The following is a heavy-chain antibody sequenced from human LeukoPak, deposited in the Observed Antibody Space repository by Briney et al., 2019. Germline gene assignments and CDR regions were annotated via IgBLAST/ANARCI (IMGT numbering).Heavy chain of an antibody. Sequence: ASVKDSCKASGYNFDKFGIAWVRQAPGQGLEWMGWINTHNGNTKYAQQYQGRVTMTTDTSTSTVYMELRSLRSDDTAVYFCARDTPQHLKRYDYWGQGTQVTVSS. V-gene: IGHV1-18*01. CDR1: GYNFDKFG. D-gene: IGHD6-13*01. J-gene: IGHJ4*02. CDR3: ARDTPQHLKRYDY. CDR2: INTHNGNT.